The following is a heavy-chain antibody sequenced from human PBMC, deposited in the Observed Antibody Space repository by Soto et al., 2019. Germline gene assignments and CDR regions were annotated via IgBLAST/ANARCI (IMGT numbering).Heavy chain of an antibody. J-gene: IGHJ4*02. Sequence: QVQLVESGGGVVQPGRSLRLSCAASGFTFSSCAMHWVRQAPGKGLEWVAVISYDGSNKYYADSVKGRFTISRDNSKNTLYLQMNSLRAEDTAVYYCARDRQYSSSWLDYWGQGTLVTVSS. CDR3: ARDRQYSSSWLDY. CDR2: ISYDGSNK. CDR1: GFTFSSCA. V-gene: IGHV3-30-3*01. D-gene: IGHD6-13*01.